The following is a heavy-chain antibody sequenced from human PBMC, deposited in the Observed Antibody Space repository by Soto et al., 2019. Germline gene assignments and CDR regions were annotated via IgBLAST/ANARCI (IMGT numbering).Heavy chain of an antibody. CDR2: SNPNNGAT. CDR3: ASHDPGARFDP. CDR1: RYIFTAYF. J-gene: IGHJ5*02. D-gene: IGHD1-1*01. Sequence: QVQLVQSGAEVKKPGASVKVSCKAPRYIFTAYFMHWVRQAPGQGLEWMGWSNPNNGATHYGLSFLGRVTRTRDTSISTAYMELSSLRSDDTAVYYCASHDPGARFDPWGQGTLVIVSS. V-gene: IGHV1-2*02.